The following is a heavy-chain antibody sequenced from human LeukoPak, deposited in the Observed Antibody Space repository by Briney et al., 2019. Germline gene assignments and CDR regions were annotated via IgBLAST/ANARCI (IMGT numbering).Heavy chain of an antibody. CDR2: IYYSGST. J-gene: IGHJ6*03. Sequence: SETLSLTCTVSGGSISSYYWSWIRQPPGKGLEWIGYIYYSGSTNYNPSLKSRVTISVDTSKNQFSLKLSSVTAADTAVYYCARAYYYGSGSYYREPYYYYMDVWGKGTTVTISS. CDR3: ARAYYYGSGSYYREPYYYYMDV. V-gene: IGHV4-59*01. D-gene: IGHD3-10*01. CDR1: GGSISSYY.